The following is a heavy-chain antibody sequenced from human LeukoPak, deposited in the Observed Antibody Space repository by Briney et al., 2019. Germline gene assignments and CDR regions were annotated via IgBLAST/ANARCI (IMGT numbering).Heavy chain of an antibody. D-gene: IGHD1/OR15-1a*01. CDR3: ARRARYNWKNVLDY. Sequence: SETLSLTCAVYGGSFSGYYWSWIRQPPGKGLEWIGEINHSGSTNYNPSLESRVTISVDTSKNQFSLKLSSVTAADTAVYYCARRARYNWKNVLDYWGQGTLVTVSS. CDR1: GGSFSGYY. CDR2: INHSGST. J-gene: IGHJ4*02. V-gene: IGHV4-34*01.